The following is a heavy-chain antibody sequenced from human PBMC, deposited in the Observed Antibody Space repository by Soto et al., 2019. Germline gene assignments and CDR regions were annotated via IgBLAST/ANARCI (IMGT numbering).Heavy chain of an antibody. CDR3: ARGRIQYYDSSVYSP. CDR1: GGSFSGYY. CDR2: INHSGST. Sequence: QVQLQQWGAGLLKPSETLSLTCAVYGGSFSGYYWNWIRQPPGKGLEWIGEINHSGSTKYSPSLKGRLAISVYTSKNQCTLNLSSLTAADTAVYYCARGRIQYYDSSVYSPWGQGTLVTVSS. V-gene: IGHV4-34*01. D-gene: IGHD3-22*01. J-gene: IGHJ5*02.